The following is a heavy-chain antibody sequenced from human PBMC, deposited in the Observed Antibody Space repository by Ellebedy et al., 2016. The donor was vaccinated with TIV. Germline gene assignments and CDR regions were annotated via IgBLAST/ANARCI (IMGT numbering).Heavy chain of an antibody. CDR2: VNPRGRGA. D-gene: IGHD1-26*01. CDR3: ARDSTEGAPSRGFYLYHYMDV. Sequence: ASVQVSCXASAYTFTRHYLHCVRQAPGQGLEWMGIVNPRGRGASYAQKFQDRLTMTRDPSTRTVYMELSSLSSEDTALYYCARDSTEGAPSRGFYLYHYMDVWGRGTTVTVSS. J-gene: IGHJ6*03. V-gene: IGHV1-46*03. CDR1: AYTFTRHY.